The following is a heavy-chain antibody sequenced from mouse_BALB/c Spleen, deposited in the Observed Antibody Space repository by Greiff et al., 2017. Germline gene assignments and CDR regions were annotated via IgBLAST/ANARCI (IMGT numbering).Heavy chain of an antibody. D-gene: IGHD2-14*01. J-gene: IGHJ3*01. Sequence: EVKLVESGGGLVQPGESRKLSCAASGFTFSSFGMHWVRQAPEKGLEWVAYISSGSSTIYYADTVKGRFTISRDNPKNTLFLQMTSLRSEDTAMYYCARKDYRYDEFAYWGQGTLVTVSA. CDR2: ISSGSSTI. V-gene: IGHV5-17*02. CDR1: GFTFSSFG. CDR3: ARKDYRYDEFAY.